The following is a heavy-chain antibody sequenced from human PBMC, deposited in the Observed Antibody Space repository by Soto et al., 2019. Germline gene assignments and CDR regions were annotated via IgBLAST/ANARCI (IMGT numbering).Heavy chain of an antibody. D-gene: IGHD6-6*01. Sequence: GGSLRLSCAASGFTFSSYAMSWVRQAPGKGLEWVSAIGGSGGSTYYADSVKGRFTISRDNSKNTLYLQMNSLRVGDTAVYYCAKDRTFGPPLVRFDSWGQGTLVTVSS. CDR1: GFTFSSYA. CDR2: IGGSGGST. J-gene: IGHJ4*02. V-gene: IGHV3-23*01. CDR3: AKDRTFGPPLVRFDS.